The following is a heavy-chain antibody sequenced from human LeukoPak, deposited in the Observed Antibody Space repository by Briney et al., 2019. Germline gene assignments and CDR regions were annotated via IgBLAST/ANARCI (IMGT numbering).Heavy chain of an antibody. V-gene: IGHV1-18*01. CDR2: ISAYNGNT. J-gene: IGHJ5*02. CDR3: ARYQVFGWQWLVHWFDP. Sequence: ASVKVSCKASGYTFTSYGISWVRQAPGQGLEWMGWISAYNGNTNYAQNLQGRVSMTTDTSTSTTYMELRSLRSDDTAVYYCARYQVFGWQWLVHWFDPWGQGTLVTVSS. D-gene: IGHD6-19*01. CDR1: GYTFTSYG.